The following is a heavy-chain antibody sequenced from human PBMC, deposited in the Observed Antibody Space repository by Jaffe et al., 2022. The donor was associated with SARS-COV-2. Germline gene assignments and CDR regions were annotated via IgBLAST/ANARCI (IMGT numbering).Heavy chain of an antibody. Sequence: QVQLQESGPGLVKPSETLSLTCSVSGYSISSGDYWGWIRQPPGKGLEWVGTTYRSGSTYYSPSLKSRVTLSVDTSNNQYSLKLSSVTAADTAVYYCARLTLRAPGIGLGEIDYWGQGTLVTVSS. D-gene: IGHD3-16*01. CDR3: ARLTLRAPGIGLGEIDY. V-gene: IGHV4-38-2*02. CDR1: GYSISSGDY. J-gene: IGHJ4*02. CDR2: TYRSGST.